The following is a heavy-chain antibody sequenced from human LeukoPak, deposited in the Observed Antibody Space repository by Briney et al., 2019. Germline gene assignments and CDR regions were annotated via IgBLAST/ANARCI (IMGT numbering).Heavy chain of an antibody. CDR1: GGSIRNSSFY. CDR2: IYSTGTT. V-gene: IGHV4-39*07. CDR3: ARETTVTTFDY. Sequence: SETLSLTCAVSGGSIRNSSFYWGWIRQPPGKGLEWIASIYSTGTTYYNPSIKSRVTISVDTSKNQFSLKLSSVTAADTAVYYCARETTVTTFDYWGQGTLVTVSS. D-gene: IGHD4-17*01. J-gene: IGHJ4*02.